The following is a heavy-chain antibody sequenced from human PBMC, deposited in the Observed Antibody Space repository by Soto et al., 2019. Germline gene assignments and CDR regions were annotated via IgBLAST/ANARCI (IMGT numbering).Heavy chain of an antibody. CDR1: GYTFTSYY. V-gene: IGHV1-46*03. CDR2: INPSGGST. Sequence: ASVKVSCKASGYTFTSYYIHWVRQAPGQGLEWMAIINPSGGSTSYAQKFQGRVTVTRDTSTTTVYMELSSLRSEDTAVYYCARDVLTGYYGSQIPFDLWGQGTLVIVSS. D-gene: IGHD3-9*01. CDR3: ARDVLTGYYGSQIPFDL. J-gene: IGHJ4*02.